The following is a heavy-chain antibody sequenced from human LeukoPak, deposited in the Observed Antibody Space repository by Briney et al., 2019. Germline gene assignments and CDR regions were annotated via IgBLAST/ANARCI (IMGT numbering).Heavy chain of an antibody. CDR2: INPNSGGT. D-gene: IGHD6-19*01. CDR1: GGTFSSYA. CDR3: ATALAVAGRGLSR. J-gene: IGHJ4*02. Sequence: ASVKVSCKASGGTFSSYAISWVRQAPGQGLEWMGWINPNSGGTNYAQKFQGRVTMTRDTSISTAYMELNRLRSDDTAVYSWATALAVAGRGLSRWGQGTLVTVSS. V-gene: IGHV1-2*02.